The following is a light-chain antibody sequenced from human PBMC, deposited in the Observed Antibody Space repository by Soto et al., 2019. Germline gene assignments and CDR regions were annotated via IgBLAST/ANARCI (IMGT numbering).Light chain of an antibody. V-gene: IGKV1-6*01. CDR1: QGINTF. Sequence: AIQMTQSPYSLTASVGDRVTITCRASQGINTFLAWYQQKAGKAPKLLIYAASTLQSGVPPRFSGSGSGTDFTLAISSLQPEDSATYYCLQDINYPWTFGQGTKVDIK. J-gene: IGKJ1*01. CDR3: LQDINYPWT. CDR2: AAS.